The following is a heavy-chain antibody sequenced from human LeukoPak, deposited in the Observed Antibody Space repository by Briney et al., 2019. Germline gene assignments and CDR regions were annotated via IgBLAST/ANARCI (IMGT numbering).Heavy chain of an antibody. CDR2: ISGSGGSP. Sequence: PGGSRRLSWAAAGFTFSSYAMSWVRQAPGKLLEWVSAISGSGGSPYYADSGKGRCTISRNNSKNTLYLQMNSLRAEDTAVYHCAKIQGGSGRLAFDYWGQGTLVTVSS. J-gene: IGHJ4*01. CDR3: AKIQGGSGRLAFDY. D-gene: IGHD3-10*01. CDR1: GFTFSSYA. V-gene: IGHV3-23*01.